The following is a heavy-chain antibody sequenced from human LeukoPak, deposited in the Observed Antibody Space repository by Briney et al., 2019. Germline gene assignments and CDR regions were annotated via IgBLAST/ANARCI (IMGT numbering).Heavy chain of an antibody. CDR2: ISGSGGSA. V-gene: IGHV3-23*01. D-gene: IGHD6-13*01. CDR1: GFTFSSYA. J-gene: IGHJ4*02. CDR3: ALDSSSWYKGNFDY. Sequence: GGSLRLSCAASGFTFSSYAMSWVRQAPGKGLEWVSAISGSGGSAYYADSVKGRFTISRDNSKNTLYLQMNSLRAEDTAVYYCALDSSSWYKGNFDYWGQGTLVTVSS.